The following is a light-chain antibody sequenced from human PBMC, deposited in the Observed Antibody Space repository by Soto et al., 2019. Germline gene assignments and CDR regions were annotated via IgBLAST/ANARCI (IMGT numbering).Light chain of an antibody. CDR1: SSDVGGYNH. CDR2: DVN. V-gene: IGLV2-14*01. Sequence: QSALTQPPSASGSPGQSVTISCTGTSSDVGGYNHVSWYQQHPGKAPKLLVYDVNNRPSGVSNRFSGSKSGNTASLTISGLQAEDEADYYCASYTSRSTLAFGGGTKLTVL. J-gene: IGLJ2*01. CDR3: ASYTSRSTLA.